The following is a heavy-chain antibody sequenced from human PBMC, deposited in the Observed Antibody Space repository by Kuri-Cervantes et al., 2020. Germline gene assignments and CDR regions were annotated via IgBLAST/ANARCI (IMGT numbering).Heavy chain of an antibody. CDR1: GGSISSSNW. D-gene: IGHD2-15*01. J-gene: IGHJ4*02. CDR2: IYHSGST. V-gene: IGHV4-4*02. Sequence: GSLRLSCAVSGGSISSSNWWSWVRQPPGKGLEWIGEIYHSGSTNYNPSLKSRVTISVDKSKNQFSLKLSSVTAADTAVYYCARSCSGCSCYNAHDYWGQGTRVT. CDR3: ARSCSGCSCYNAHDY.